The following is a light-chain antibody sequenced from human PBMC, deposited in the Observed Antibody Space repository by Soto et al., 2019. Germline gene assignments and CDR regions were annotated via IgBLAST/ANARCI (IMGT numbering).Light chain of an antibody. V-gene: IGLV2-18*02. CDR3: SSYTSSSTYV. CDR1: SSDVGSYNR. Sequence: QSVLTQPPSVSRSPGQSVAISCTGTSSDVGSYNRVSWYQQPPGTAPKVMIYEVSNRPSGVPDRFSGSKSGNTASLTISGXXXXDEADYYCSSYTSSSTYVFGTGTKLTVL. CDR2: EVS. J-gene: IGLJ1*01.